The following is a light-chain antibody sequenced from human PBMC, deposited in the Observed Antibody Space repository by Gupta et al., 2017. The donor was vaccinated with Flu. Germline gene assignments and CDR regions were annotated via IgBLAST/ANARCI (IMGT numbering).Light chain of an antibody. CDR2: GVS. CDR1: SCGLGGCKY. V-gene: IGLV2-8*01. CDR3: NSAKGSNNNWV. Sequence: ISRTATSCGLGGCKYVCWYQHHAGQTPKLLIYGVSSRNSGTADRFSGSKYETTATITTARVQTEDEADYLCNSAKGSNNNWVFGGGTKRTVL. J-gene: IGLJ3*02.